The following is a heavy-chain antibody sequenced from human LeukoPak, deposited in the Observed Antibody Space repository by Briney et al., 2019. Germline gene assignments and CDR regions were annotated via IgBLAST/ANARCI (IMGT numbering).Heavy chain of an antibody. CDR3: ASLPLLLLWFGFDP. D-gene: IGHD3-10*01. Sequence: SETLSLTCTVSGGSISSSSYYWGWIRQPPGKGLEWIGSIYYSGSTYYNPSLKSRVTISVDTSKNQFSLKLSSVTAADTAVYYCASLPLLLLWFGFDPWGQETLVTVSS. CDR1: GGSISSSSYY. CDR2: IYYSGST. V-gene: IGHV4-39*01. J-gene: IGHJ5*02.